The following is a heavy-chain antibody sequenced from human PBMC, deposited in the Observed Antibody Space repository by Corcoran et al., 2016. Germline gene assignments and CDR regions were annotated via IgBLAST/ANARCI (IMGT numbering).Heavy chain of an antibody. Sequence: VQLVESGGGLVQPGGSLRLSCTASGFPFTNSWMHWFRQAPGKGLEWVGRIKSKTDGGTTDYAAPVKGRLTISRYDSKNTLYLPIHSLKTEDTAVYYCTTLHTYYYDSSGYYVDYWGQGTLVTVSS. CDR2: IKSKTDGGTT. D-gene: IGHD3-22*01. CDR1: GFPFTNSW. J-gene: IGHJ4*02. V-gene: IGHV3-15*07. CDR3: TTLHTYYYDSSGYYVDY.